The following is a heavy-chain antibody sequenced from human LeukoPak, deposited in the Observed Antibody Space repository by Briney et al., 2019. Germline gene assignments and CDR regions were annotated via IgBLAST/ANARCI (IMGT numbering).Heavy chain of an antibody. V-gene: IGHV1-69*13. D-gene: IGHD4-11*01. CDR1: GGTFSSYA. Sequence: GASVKVSCKASGGTFSSYAISWVRQAPGQGLEWMGGIIPIFGTANYAQKFQDRLTITADESTSTAYMELSSLRFEDTAVYYCARGGDWGDYSNYISFDYWGQGTVVTVSS. J-gene: IGHJ4*02. CDR2: IIPIFGTA. CDR3: ARGGDWGDYSNYISFDY.